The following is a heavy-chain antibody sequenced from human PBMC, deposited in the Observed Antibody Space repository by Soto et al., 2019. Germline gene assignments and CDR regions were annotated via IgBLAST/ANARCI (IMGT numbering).Heavy chain of an antibody. J-gene: IGHJ3*02. CDR1: GFTFSSYA. CDR3: AKDQVTTVTTDDAFDI. V-gene: IGHV3-23*01. D-gene: IGHD4-17*01. Sequence: EVQLLESGGGLVQPGGSLRLSCAASGFTFSSYAMSWVRQAPGKGLEWVSAISGSGGSTYYADSVKGRFTISRDNSKNALYLQMNRLRAEDTAVYYCAKDQVTTVTTDDAFDIWGQGTMVTVSS. CDR2: ISGSGGST.